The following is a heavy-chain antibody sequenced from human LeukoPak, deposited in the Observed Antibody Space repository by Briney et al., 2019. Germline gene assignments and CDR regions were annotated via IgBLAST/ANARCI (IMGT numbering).Heavy chain of an antibody. CDR1: GFTFSSYS. CDR2: ISASGGST. V-gene: IGHV3-23*01. J-gene: IGHJ4*02. Sequence: GGFLRLSCAASGFTFSSYSMNWVRQAPGKGLEWVSGISASGGSTYNADPVKGRFTISRDNSKNTLSLQMNSLRDEDTAVYYCARSGSGSNFLEYWGQGTLVTVSS. CDR3: ARSGSGSNFLEY. D-gene: IGHD3-10*01.